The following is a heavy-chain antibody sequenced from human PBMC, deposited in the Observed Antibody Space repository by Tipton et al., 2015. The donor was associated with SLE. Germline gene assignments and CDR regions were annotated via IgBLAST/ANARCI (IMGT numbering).Heavy chain of an antibody. CDR2: ISAGGDNT. D-gene: IGHD6-19*01. Sequence: SLRLSCAASGFTFSNYAMTWVRQAPGKGLEWVSGISAGGDNTYYADSVTGRFTISRDNSKNTLYLQIDSLRAEDTAVYYCARDEGSSGWYEAFDIWGQGTMVTVFS. CDR1: GFTFSNYA. J-gene: IGHJ3*02. V-gene: IGHV3-23*01. CDR3: ARDEGSSGWYEAFDI.